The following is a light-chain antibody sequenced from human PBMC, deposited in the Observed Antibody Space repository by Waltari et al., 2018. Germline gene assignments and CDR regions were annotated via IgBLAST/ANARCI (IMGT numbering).Light chain of an antibody. CDR2: KSS. CDR3: QQYNLYPLT. V-gene: IGKV1-5*03. J-gene: IGKJ4*01. CDR1: QSVSSW. Sequence: DIQMTQSPSTLSASAGARVTITCRASQSVSSWLAWYQQKPWKAPKLLIYKSSTLESGVPSRFSGSGSGTEFTLTISSLQPDDFATYYCQQYNLYPLTFGGGTKV.